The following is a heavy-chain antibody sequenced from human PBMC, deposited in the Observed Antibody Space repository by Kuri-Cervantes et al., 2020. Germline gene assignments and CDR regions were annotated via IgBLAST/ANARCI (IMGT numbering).Heavy chain of an antibody. V-gene: IGHV3-64*02. CDR2: ISSNGGNT. D-gene: IGHD1-26*01. CDR3: ARDGNALDI. J-gene: IGHJ3*02. Sequence: GGSLRLSCAASGFTFSSHAMHWVRQAPGKGLEYVSAISSNGGNTYSADSVKGRFTIPRDNSKNTLYLQMGSLRTEDSAVYYCARDGNALDIWGQGTMVTVSS. CDR1: GFTFSSHA.